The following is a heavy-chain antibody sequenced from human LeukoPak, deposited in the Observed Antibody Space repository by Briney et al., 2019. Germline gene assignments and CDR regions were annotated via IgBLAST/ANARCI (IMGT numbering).Heavy chain of an antibody. V-gene: IGHV1-18*01. D-gene: IGHD3-9*01. Sequence: VASVKVSCMASGYTFTSYGISWVRQAPGQGLEWMGWISAYNGNTNYAQKLQGRVTMTTDTSTSTAYMELRSLRSDDTAVYYCARDVYYDILTGDYYYYMDVWGKGTTVTVSS. CDR1: GYTFTSYG. CDR2: ISAYNGNT. CDR3: ARDVYYDILTGDYYYYMDV. J-gene: IGHJ6*03.